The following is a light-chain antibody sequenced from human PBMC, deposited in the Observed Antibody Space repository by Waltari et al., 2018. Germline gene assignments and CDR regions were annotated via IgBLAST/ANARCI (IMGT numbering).Light chain of an antibody. CDR2: DVG. V-gene: IGLV2-11*01. CDR1: NSNVGGYKY. CDR3: CSYAGSYTTSVV. J-gene: IGLJ2*01. Sequence: QSALTKPRAVSGSPGQSVTIACPGTNSNVGGYKYVYWYQHPPAKAPKLMIYDVGKRPSGVPDRFSGSKSGNTASLTISGLQAEDEGDYYCCSYAGSYTTSVVFGGGTRLTVL.